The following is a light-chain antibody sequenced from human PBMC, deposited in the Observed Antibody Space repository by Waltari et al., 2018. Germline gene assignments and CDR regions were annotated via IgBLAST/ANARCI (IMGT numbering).Light chain of an antibody. Sequence: QSALTQPASVSGSPGQSITISCTGTSSDVGSYNLVSWYQQHPGKAPKLMIYEGSKRPSGVSNRLSGSKSGNTASLTSSGLQAEDEADYYCCSYAGSSTYWVFGGGTKLTVL. CDR2: EGS. CDR3: CSYAGSSTYWV. CDR1: SSDVGSYNL. V-gene: IGLV2-23*01. J-gene: IGLJ3*02.